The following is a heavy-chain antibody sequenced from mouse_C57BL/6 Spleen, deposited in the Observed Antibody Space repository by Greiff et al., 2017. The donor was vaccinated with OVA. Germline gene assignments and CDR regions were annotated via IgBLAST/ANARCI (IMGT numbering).Heavy chain of an antibody. J-gene: IGHJ2*01. CDR1: GYTFTSYW. Sequence: VQLQQPGAELVKPGASVKLSCKASGYTFTSYWMHWVKQRPGQGLEWIGMIHPNSGSTNYNEKFKSKATLTVDKSSSTAYMQLSSLTSEDSAVYYSARSGDYEDFDYWGQGTTLTVSA. V-gene: IGHV1-64*01. CDR3: ARSGDYEDFDY. D-gene: IGHD2-4*01. CDR2: IHPNSGST.